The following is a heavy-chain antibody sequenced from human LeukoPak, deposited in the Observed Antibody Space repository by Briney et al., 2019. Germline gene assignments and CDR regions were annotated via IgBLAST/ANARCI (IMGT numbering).Heavy chain of an antibody. D-gene: IGHD3-3*01. V-gene: IGHV1-69*05. CDR2: IIPIFGTA. J-gene: IGHJ4*02. CDR1: GGTFCSYA. Sequence: SVKVSCKASGGTFCSYAISWVRQAPGQGLEWLGRIIPIFGTANYAQKFQGRVTITTDESTSTAYMELSSLRSEDTAVYYRANLDFWSGYPTQKSFDYWGQGTLVTVSS. CDR3: ANLDFWSGYPTQKSFDY.